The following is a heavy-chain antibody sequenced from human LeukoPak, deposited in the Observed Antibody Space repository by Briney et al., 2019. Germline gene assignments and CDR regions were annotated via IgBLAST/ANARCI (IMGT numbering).Heavy chain of an antibody. D-gene: IGHD2-2*01. Sequence: SETLSLTCTVSGGSISSSSYYWGWIRQPPGKGLEWIGSVYYSGSTYYNPSLKSRVTISVDTSKNQFSLKLSSVTAADTAVYYCARAWVYCSSTSCPHPKSGYFDYWGQGTLVTVSS. V-gene: IGHV4-39*07. CDR2: VYYSGST. CDR3: ARAWVYCSSTSCPHPKSGYFDY. CDR1: GGSISSSSYY. J-gene: IGHJ4*02.